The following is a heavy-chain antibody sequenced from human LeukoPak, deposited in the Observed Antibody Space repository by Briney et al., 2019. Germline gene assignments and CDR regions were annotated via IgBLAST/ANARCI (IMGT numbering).Heavy chain of an antibody. CDR2: ISWNSGSI. V-gene: IGHV3-9*01. CDR3: AKDLNYYDSRDDAFDI. D-gene: IGHD3-22*01. J-gene: IGHJ3*02. Sequence: PGGSLRLSCAASGFTFDDYAMHWVRQAPGKGLEWVSGISWNSGSIGYADSVKGRFTISRDNAKNSLYLQMNSLRAEDTALYYCAKDLNYYDSRDDAFDIWGQGTMVTASS. CDR1: GFTFDDYA.